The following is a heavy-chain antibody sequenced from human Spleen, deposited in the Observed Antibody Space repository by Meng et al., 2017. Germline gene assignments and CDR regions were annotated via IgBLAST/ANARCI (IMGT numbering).Heavy chain of an antibody. D-gene: IGHD6-19*01. V-gene: IGHV4-38-2*02. CDR3: ARDFGSDSSGYYGLGDY. J-gene: IGHJ4*02. CDR1: GYSISTGYY. Sequence: GPLRLSCTVSGYSISTGYYWGWIRQPPGKGLEWIGTIFHSGSTYYNPSLKSRVTISVDTSKNQFSLKLTSVTATDTAVYYCARDFGSDSSGYYGLGDYWGQGTLVTVSS. CDR2: IFHSGST.